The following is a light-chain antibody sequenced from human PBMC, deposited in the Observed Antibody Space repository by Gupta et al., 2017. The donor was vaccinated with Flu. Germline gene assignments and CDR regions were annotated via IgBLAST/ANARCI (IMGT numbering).Light chain of an antibody. CDR2: GAS. J-gene: IGKJ1*01. Sequence: ALAASVREKVTLPCRASQNSTINLNGYQQKSRRPPKLLVYGASSMQGGVPSRIIASGAATDFTLTINSRQAEEFATYYCQESRSNLMSTFGQGTKLEVK. CDR3: QESRSNLMST. CDR1: QNSTIN. V-gene: IGKV1-39*01.